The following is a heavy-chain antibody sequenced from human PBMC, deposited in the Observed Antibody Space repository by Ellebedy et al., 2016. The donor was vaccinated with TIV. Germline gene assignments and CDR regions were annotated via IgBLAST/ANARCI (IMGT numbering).Heavy chain of an antibody. CDR3: ARDYDSSGYYPKSFDY. Sequence: ASVKVSCKASGYTFTSYYMHWVRQAPGQGLEWMGIINPSGGSTSYAQKFQGRVTMTRDTSTSTVYMELSSLRSEDTAVYYCARDYDSSGYYPKSFDYWGQGTLVTVSS. CDR2: INPSGGST. CDR1: GYTFTSYY. D-gene: IGHD3-22*01. J-gene: IGHJ4*02. V-gene: IGHV1-46*01.